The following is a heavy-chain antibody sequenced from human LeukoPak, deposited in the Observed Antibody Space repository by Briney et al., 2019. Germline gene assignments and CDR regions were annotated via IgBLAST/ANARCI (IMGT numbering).Heavy chain of an antibody. CDR3: AELGITMIGGV. CDR1: GFTVSSNY. CDR2: ISSSSSYI. Sequence: GGSLRLSCAASGFTVSSNYMGWVRQAPGKGLEWVSSISSSSSYIYYADSVKGRFTISRDNAKNSLYLQMNSLRAEDTAVYYCAELGITMIGGVWGKGTTVTISS. D-gene: IGHD3-10*02. V-gene: IGHV3-21*01. J-gene: IGHJ6*04.